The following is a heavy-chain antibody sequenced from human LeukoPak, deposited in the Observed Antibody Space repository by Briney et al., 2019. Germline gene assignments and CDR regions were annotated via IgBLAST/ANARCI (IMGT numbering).Heavy chain of an antibody. CDR1: GGSFSGYY. J-gene: IGHJ5*02. V-gene: IGHV4-34*01. CDR3: ARAYSSGRNWFDP. D-gene: IGHD6-19*01. Sequence: SETLSLTCAVYGGSFSGYYWSWIRQPPGKGLEWTGEINHSGSTNYNPSLKSRVTISVDTSKNQFSLKLSSVTAADTAVYYCARAYSSGRNWFDPWGQGTLVTVSS. CDR2: INHSGST.